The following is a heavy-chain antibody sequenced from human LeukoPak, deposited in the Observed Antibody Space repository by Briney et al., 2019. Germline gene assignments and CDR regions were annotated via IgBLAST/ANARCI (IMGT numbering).Heavy chain of an antibody. J-gene: IGHJ5*02. V-gene: IGHV3-30*02. Sequence: GGSLRLSCAASGFDFSSYGMNWVRRAPGKGLEWMAFIRNDGNNKYYADSVKGRFTISRDNSKNTLYLQMNTLRLEDTAVYYCAKEGRGYSYAHWFDPWGQGTLVTVSS. CDR2: IRNDGNNK. CDR1: GFDFSSYG. D-gene: IGHD5-18*01. CDR3: AKEGRGYSYAHWFDP.